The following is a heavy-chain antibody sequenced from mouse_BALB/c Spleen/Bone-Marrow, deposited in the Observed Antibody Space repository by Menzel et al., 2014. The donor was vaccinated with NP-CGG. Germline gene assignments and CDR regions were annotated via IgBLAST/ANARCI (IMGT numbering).Heavy chain of an antibody. CDR1: GFPFSSYG. CDR2: INSNGGST. J-gene: IGHJ4*01. Sequence: EVQRVESGGGLVQPGGSLKLSCAASGFPFSSYGMSWVRQTPDKRLELVATINSNGGSTYYPDSVKGRFTISRDNAKSTLYLQMSSLKSEDSAMFYCARDRTYYYGMDYWGQGTSVTVSS. V-gene: IGHV5-6-3*01. CDR3: ARDRTYYYGMDY.